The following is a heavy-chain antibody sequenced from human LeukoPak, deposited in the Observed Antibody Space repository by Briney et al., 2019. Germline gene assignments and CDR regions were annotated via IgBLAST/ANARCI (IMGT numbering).Heavy chain of an antibody. CDR2: IYSGGST. J-gene: IGHJ4*02. D-gene: IGHD3-22*01. CDR1: GFTFSSNY. V-gene: IGHV3-66*04. Sequence: GGSLRLSCAASGFTFSSNYMNWVRQAPGKGLEWVSVIYSGGSTYYADSVKGRFTISRDNSKNTLYLQMNSLRDEDAALYYCARQYYGSSGYSYRSFDYWGQGTLVTVSS. CDR3: ARQYYGSSGYSYRSFDY.